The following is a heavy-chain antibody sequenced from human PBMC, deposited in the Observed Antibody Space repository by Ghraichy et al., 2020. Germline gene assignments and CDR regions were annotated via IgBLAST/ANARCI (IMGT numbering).Heavy chain of an antibody. CDR2: IYHSGST. CDR1: GGSISSGGYS. D-gene: IGHD4-17*01. J-gene: IGHJ6*02. Sequence: SQTLSLTCAVSGGSISSGGYSWSWIRQPPGKGLEWIGYIYHSGSTYYNPSLKSRVTISVDRSKNQFSLKLSSVTAADTAVYYCASADYGESLWGYYGMDVWGQGTTVTVSS. V-gene: IGHV4-30-2*01. CDR3: ASADYGESLWGYYGMDV.